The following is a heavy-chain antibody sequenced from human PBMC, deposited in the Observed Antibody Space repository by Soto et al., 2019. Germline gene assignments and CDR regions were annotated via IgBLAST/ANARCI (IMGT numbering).Heavy chain of an antibody. D-gene: IGHD6-6*01. Sequence: QLQLQESGPGLVKPSETLSLTCTVSGSSISSSSYYWGWIRQPPGKGLEWIGSIYYSGSTYYNPSLKSRVTISVDTSKNQFSLKLSSVTAADTAVYYCARHTAARPYYYYYYMDVWGKGTTVTVSS. CDR1: GSSISSSSYY. CDR2: IYYSGST. J-gene: IGHJ6*03. V-gene: IGHV4-39*01. CDR3: ARHTAARPYYYYYYMDV.